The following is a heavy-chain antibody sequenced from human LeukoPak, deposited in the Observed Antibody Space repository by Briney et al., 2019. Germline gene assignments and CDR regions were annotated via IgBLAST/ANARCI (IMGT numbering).Heavy chain of an antibody. J-gene: IGHJ4*02. V-gene: IGHV1-2*06. D-gene: IGHD6-19*01. CDR1: GYTFTAYY. Sequence: ASVKVSCKASGYTFTAYYMHWVRQAPGQGLEWMGRINPNSGDTNYAQKFQGRVTMTRDTSISTAYMELSRLRSDDTAVYYCAREGSGWYYFDYWGQGTLVTVPS. CDR3: AREGSGWYYFDY. CDR2: INPNSGDT.